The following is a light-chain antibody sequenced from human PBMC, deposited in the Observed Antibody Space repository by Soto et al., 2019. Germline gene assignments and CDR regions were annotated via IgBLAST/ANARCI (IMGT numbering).Light chain of an antibody. CDR3: QQYGNSPLT. J-gene: IGKJ4*01. CDR2: DAS. Sequence: EIVLTQSPGTLSLSPGERATLSCRASQSVSSSYLAWYQQKPGQAPRLLIYDASSRATGIPDRFNGSGSGTDFTLTISRLEPEDFAVYYCQQYGNSPLTFGGGTKVDIK. V-gene: IGKV3-20*01. CDR1: QSVSSSY.